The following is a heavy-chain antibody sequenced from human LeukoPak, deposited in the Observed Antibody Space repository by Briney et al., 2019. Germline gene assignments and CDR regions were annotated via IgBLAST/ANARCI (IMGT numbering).Heavy chain of an antibody. Sequence: GGSLRLSCSASGFTFSNYWMSWARQAPGKGLEWVANIKQDESEKYYVDSVKGRFTISRDNAKSSLYLQMNSLRAEDTAVYYCARALDSSSSRYQAFEEWGQGTLVTVSS. V-gene: IGHV3-7*01. CDR2: IKQDESEK. CDR1: GFTFSNYW. D-gene: IGHD2-2*01. CDR3: ARALDSSSSRYQAFEE. J-gene: IGHJ4*02.